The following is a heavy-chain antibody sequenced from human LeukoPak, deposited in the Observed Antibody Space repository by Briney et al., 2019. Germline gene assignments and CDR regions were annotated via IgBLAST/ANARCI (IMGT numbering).Heavy chain of an antibody. CDR2: IYYGGNT. CDR1: GGSITNYY. Sequence: PSETLSLTCTVSGGSITNYYWGWIRQPPGKGLEWMGYIYYGGNTNYNPSLKSRVTISADTSKNLFSLKLSSVTAADTAVYYCARAGPGYSYGYTPFSFDSWGQGTLVTVSS. J-gene: IGHJ4*02. CDR3: ARAGPGYSYGYTPFSFDS. D-gene: IGHD5-18*01. V-gene: IGHV4-59*01.